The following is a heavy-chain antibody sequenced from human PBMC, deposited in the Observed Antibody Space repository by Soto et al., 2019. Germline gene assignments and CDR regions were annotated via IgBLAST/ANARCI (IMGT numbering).Heavy chain of an antibody. CDR1: GYTFTGYY. J-gene: IGHJ6*02. CDR2: INPNSGGT. CDR3: ARGHSSSWYAGHYYYSGMDV. D-gene: IGHD6-13*01. Sequence: ASVNVSCKASGYTFTGYYMHWVRQAPGQGLEWMGWINPNSGGTNYAQKFQGWVTMTRDTSISTAYMELRRLRSDDTAVYYCARGHSSSWYAGHYYYSGMDVWGQGTTVTVSS. V-gene: IGHV1-2*04.